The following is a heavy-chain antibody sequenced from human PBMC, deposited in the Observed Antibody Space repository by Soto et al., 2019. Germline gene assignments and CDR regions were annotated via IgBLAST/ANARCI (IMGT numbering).Heavy chain of an antibody. V-gene: IGHV3-64D*06. Sequence: HPGGSLRLSCSASGFTFSIYAMHWVRQAPGKGLEYVSSISTNGGSTDYADSVKGRFTISRDNSKNTVYLQMSSLRVEDTAVYYCASGPSGAFDIWGQGTMVTVSS. CDR2: ISTNGGST. D-gene: IGHD3-10*01. CDR1: GFTFSIYA. J-gene: IGHJ3*02. CDR3: ASGPSGAFDI.